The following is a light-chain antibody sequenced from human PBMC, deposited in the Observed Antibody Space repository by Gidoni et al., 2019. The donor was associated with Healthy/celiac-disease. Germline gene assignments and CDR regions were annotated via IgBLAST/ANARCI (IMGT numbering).Light chain of an antibody. V-gene: IGLV1-44*01. CDR3: AAWDDSLNGDVV. CDR2: SNN. Sequence: QSVLTQPPSASGTPGQRVTISCSGSSSNIGSNTVNWYKQLPGTAPKLLIYSNNQRPPGGPDRFSGSKSGTSASLAISGLQSEDEADYYCAAWDDSLNGDVVFGGGTKLTVL. CDR1: SSNIGSNT. J-gene: IGLJ2*01.